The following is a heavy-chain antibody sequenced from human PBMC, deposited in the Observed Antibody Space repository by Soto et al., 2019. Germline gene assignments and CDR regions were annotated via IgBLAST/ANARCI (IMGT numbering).Heavy chain of an antibody. CDR1: GYSFTSYW. J-gene: IGHJ4*02. Sequence: GESLKISCXGSGYSFTSYWISWVRQMPGKGLEWMGRIDPSDSYTNYSPSFQGHVTISADKSISTAYLQWSSLKASDTAMYYCARLLTPGGIWFGELSTVHADYWGQGTLVTVSS. CDR2: IDPSDSYT. CDR3: ARLLTPGGIWFGELSTVHADY. V-gene: IGHV5-10-1*01. D-gene: IGHD3-10*01.